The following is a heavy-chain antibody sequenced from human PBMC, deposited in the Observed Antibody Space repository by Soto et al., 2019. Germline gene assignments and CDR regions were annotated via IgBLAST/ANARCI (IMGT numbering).Heavy chain of an antibody. CDR3: ARQRLLRLKPDFDI. Sequence: SETLSLTCSVSGGSTSDKSYFWGWVRQSPGKGLEWIGSMYYSGSSYYNPSLKSRVAISVDTSKNQFSLKLRSVTAADTAVYFCARQRLLRLKPDFDIWGQGTLVTVSS. J-gene: IGHJ4*02. CDR1: GGSTSDKSYF. CDR2: MYYSGSS. V-gene: IGHV4-39*01. D-gene: IGHD2-21*02.